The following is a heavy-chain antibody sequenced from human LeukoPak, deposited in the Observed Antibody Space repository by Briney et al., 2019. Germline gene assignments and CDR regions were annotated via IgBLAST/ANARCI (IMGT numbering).Heavy chain of an antibody. D-gene: IGHD3-22*01. CDR1: GFTFTSSA. Sequence: SVKVSCKASGFTFTSSAVQWVRQARGQRLEWIGWIVVGSGNTNYAQKFQERVTITRDMSTSTACMELSSLRSEDTAVYYCAAIKYYYGSSGHGDYWGQGTLVTASS. V-gene: IGHV1-58*01. CDR3: AAIKYYYGSSGHGDY. CDR2: IVVGSGNT. J-gene: IGHJ4*02.